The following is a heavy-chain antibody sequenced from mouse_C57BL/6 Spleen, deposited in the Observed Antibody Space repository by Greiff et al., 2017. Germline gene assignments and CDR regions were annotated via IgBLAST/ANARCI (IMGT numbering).Heavy chain of an antibody. D-gene: IGHD2-12*01. CDR3: ARLYYYAMDY. V-gene: IGHV5-17*01. J-gene: IGHJ4*01. Sequence: EVMLVESGGGLVKPGGSLKLSCAASGFTFSDYGMHWVRQAPEKGLEWVAYISSGSSNNYYADTVKGRFTISRDNAKNTLFLQMTSLRSEDTAMYYCARLYYYAMDYWGQGTSVTVSS. CDR1: GFTFSDYG. CDR2: ISSGSSNN.